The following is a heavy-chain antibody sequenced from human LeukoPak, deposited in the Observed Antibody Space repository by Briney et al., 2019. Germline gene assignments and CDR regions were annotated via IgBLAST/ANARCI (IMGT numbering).Heavy chain of an antibody. V-gene: IGHV3-30-3*01. CDR3: AREREVATYYFDP. Sequence: GGSLRLSCAAPGFTFSSYAMHWVRQAPGKGLEWVAVISYGGSNQYYADSVKGRFTISRDNSKSTLYLEMDSLRPEDTAVYYCAREREVATYYFDPWGQGTLVTVSS. CDR2: ISYGGSNQ. CDR1: GFTFSSYA. J-gene: IGHJ5*02. D-gene: IGHD5-12*01.